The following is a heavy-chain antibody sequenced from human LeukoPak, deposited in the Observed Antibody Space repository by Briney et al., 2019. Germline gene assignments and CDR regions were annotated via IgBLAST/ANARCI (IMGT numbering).Heavy chain of an antibody. CDR3: VRSWGQNGYNSGDPPFNY. V-gene: IGHV4-59*12. CDR1: GDSITTYF. J-gene: IGHJ4*02. D-gene: IGHD5-24*01. Sequence: SETLSLTCTVSGDSITTYFWSWIRQPPGKGLEWIGYIYYSGTTNYNPSLKSRVTISVDTPKSQVSLKLSSVTAADTAVYYCVRSWGQNGYNSGDPPFNYWGQGTLVTVSS. CDR2: IYYSGTT.